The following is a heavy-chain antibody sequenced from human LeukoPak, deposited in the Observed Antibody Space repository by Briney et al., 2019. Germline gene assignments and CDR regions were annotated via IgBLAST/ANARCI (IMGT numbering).Heavy chain of an antibody. CDR1: GFTFCSYA. D-gene: IGHD1-14*01. J-gene: IGHJ4*02. CDR2: ISGSGSST. Sequence: PGGSLRLSCAASGFTFCSYAMIWPRQAPGQGLVWVSAISGSGSSTYYADSVKGRFTISRDNSKNTLYLQMISLRAEDTAVYYCAKDWDHGAFDYWGQGTLVTVSS. V-gene: IGHV3-23*01. CDR3: AKDWDHGAFDY.